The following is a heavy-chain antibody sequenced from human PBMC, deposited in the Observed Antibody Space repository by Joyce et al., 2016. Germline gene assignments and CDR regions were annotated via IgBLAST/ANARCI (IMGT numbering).Heavy chain of an antibody. CDR1: GYTFIRHY. D-gene: IGHD4-23*01. Sequence: QVTLVQSGADVKRSGASIKISCKASGYTFIRHYIHWLRQAPGGLEWMGMISPGGGTTSYSEKLQGRVTVTTDTSTSTVYMELTSLKSEDTAVYYCARDAGGYFDHWGQGTLVTVSS. CDR2: ISPGGGTT. V-gene: IGHV1-46*04. J-gene: IGHJ4*02. CDR3: ARDAGGYFDH.